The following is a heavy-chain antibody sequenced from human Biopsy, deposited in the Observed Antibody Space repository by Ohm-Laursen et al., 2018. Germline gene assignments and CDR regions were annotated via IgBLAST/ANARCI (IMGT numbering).Heavy chain of an antibody. CDR2: INHRGYT. Sequence: SQILSLTCAVSGGSISGYYWSWIRQPPGKGLEWIGEINHRGYTDYNASLKGRVSISVDTSKNQLSLNLPSVTAADTAVFYCARSGQWARYYFDYWGHGTLVTVSP. J-gene: IGHJ4*01. V-gene: IGHV4-34*01. D-gene: IGHD6-19*01. CDR1: GGSISGYY. CDR3: ARSGQWARYYFDY.